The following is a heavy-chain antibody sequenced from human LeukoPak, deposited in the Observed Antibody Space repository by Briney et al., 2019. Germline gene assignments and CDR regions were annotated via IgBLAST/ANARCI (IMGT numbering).Heavy chain of an antibody. CDR2: IYHSGST. CDR3: ARGGRYDFWSGRKAHFDY. D-gene: IGHD3-3*01. Sequence: KPSETLSLTCAVSGGSISSGGYSWSWIRQPPGKGLEWIGYIYHSGSTYYNPSLKSRVTISVDRSKNQFSLKLSSVTAADTAVYYCARGGRYDFWSGRKAHFDYWGQGTLVTVSS. J-gene: IGHJ4*02. CDR1: GGSISSGGYS. V-gene: IGHV4-30-2*01.